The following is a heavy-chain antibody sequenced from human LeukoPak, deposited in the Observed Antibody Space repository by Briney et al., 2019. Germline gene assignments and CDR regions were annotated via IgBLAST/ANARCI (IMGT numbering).Heavy chain of an antibody. Sequence: ASVKVSCKASGYTFTSYYMHWVRQAPGQGLEWMGIINPSGGSTSYAQKFQGRVTMTRDTSTSTVYMELSSLRSEDTAVYYCARSRGWNGDGPYAFDIWGQGTMVTVSS. V-gene: IGHV1-46*01. J-gene: IGHJ3*02. CDR3: ARSRGWNGDGPYAFDI. D-gene: IGHD1-1*01. CDR2: INPSGGST. CDR1: GYTFTSYY.